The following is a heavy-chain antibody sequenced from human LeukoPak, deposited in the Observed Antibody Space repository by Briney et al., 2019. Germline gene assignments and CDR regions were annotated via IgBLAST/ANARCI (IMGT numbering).Heavy chain of an antibody. Sequence: GGSLRLSCAASGFTFSSYAMSWVRQAPGKGLEWVSTISGSGGSTYYADSVKGRFTISRDNSKNTLYLQMNSLRAEDTAVYYCAKFPGASGSYSFVDCWGQGTLVTASS. D-gene: IGHD3-10*01. V-gene: IGHV3-23*01. J-gene: IGHJ4*02. CDR2: ISGSGGST. CDR1: GFTFSSYA. CDR3: AKFPGASGSYSFVDC.